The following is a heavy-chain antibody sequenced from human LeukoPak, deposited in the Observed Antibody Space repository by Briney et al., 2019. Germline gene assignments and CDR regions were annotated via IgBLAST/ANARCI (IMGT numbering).Heavy chain of an antibody. D-gene: IGHD3-22*01. V-gene: IGHV3-11*01. CDR1: GFTFSEYY. CDR3: ARDRLGDYDHSGYYDK. Sequence: GGSLRLSCAASGFTFSEYYMSWLRQAPGKGLEWVAYICDSGRTVYYADSVKGRFTISRDNAKNSVYLQMINPRAEDTAVYYCARDRLGDYDHSGYYDKWGKGTLVTVSS. CDR2: ICDSGRTV. J-gene: IGHJ4*02.